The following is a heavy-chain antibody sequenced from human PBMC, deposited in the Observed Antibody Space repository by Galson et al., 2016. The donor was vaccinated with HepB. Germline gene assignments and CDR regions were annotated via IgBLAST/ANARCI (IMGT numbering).Heavy chain of an antibody. CDR1: GFTFSNYW. D-gene: IGHD3-3*01. V-gene: IGHV3-7*03. Sequence: SQRLSCAASGFTFSNYWMNWVRQAPGKGLEWVANIIQDGSEKYYVDSVKGRFTISRDNAKNSLYLQMNSLRAEDTAVYYCARDRDYDFWSSYLDVTRYYMDVWGKGTTVTVSS. J-gene: IGHJ6*03. CDR2: IIQDGSEK. CDR3: ARDRDYDFWSSYLDVTRYYMDV.